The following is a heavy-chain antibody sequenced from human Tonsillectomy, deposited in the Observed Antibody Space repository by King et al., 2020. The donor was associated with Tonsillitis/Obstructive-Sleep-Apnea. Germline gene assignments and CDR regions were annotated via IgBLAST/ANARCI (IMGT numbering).Heavy chain of an antibody. CDR1: GGSFGGYY. V-gene: IGHV4-34*01. Sequence: VQLQQWGAGLLKPSETLSLTCAVYGGSFGGYYWNWIRQPPGKGLEWIGEINYSGSTNYNPSLKSRVTISVDPSKNHFSLRLSSVTAADTAVYYCARGPDTALVTADYYENGMDVWGQGTTVTVSS. CDR2: INYSGST. J-gene: IGHJ6*02. D-gene: IGHD5-18*01. CDR3: ARGPDTALVTADYYENGMDV.